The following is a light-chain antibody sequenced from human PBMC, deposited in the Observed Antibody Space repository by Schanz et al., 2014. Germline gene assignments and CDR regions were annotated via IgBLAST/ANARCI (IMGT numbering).Light chain of an antibody. J-gene: IGKJ1*01. V-gene: IGKV3-15*01. CDR2: GVS. CDR3: QQYNNWPSWT. CDR1: QSVSSY. Sequence: IVMTQSPATLSVSPGERATLSCRASQSVSSYLAWYKHKPGQALSLLIYGVSTWATGVPARFSGSWSGTDFTLSISSLQSEDFAVYFCQQYNNWPSWTFGQGTKVEI.